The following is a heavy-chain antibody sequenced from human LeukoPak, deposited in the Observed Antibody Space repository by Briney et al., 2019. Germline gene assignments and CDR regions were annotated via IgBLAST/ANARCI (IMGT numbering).Heavy chain of an antibody. J-gene: IGHJ4*02. CDR2: IYPGDSDT. Sequence: GESLKISCKGSGYSFTSYWIGWVRQMPGKGLERMGIIYPGDSDTRYSPSFQGQVTISADKSISTAYLQWSSLKASDTAMYYCARLTRAEWELLLFDYWGQGTLVTVSS. CDR3: ARLTRAEWELLLFDY. D-gene: IGHD1-26*01. V-gene: IGHV5-51*01. CDR1: GYSFTSYW.